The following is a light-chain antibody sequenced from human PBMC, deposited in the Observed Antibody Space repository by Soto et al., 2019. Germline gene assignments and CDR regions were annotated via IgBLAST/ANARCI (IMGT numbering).Light chain of an antibody. Sequence: EVVLTQSPGTLSLSPGERATLSCRASQNVRNTYLAWYQQKAGKAPRLLVYAASSRATGIPDRFSGSGSGTDFTLTITGLEPEEFAVYYCQQYGSSPDLITFGPGTKVDIK. CDR2: AAS. V-gene: IGKV3-20*01. CDR1: QNVRNTY. J-gene: IGKJ3*01. CDR3: QQYGSSPDLIT.